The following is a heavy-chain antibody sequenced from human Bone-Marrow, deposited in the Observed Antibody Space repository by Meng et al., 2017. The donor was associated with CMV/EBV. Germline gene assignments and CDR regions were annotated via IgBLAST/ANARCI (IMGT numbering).Heavy chain of an antibody. CDR1: GFTFSRDG. Sequence: GGSLRLSCAASGFTFSRDGMHWVRQGPDKGLEWLAYIRYDANNKFYADSVKGRFTISRDNAKNSLYLQMNSLRAEDTAVYYCARPFGQSVGYYGMDVWGQGPTVTGSS. D-gene: IGHD3-16*01. J-gene: IGHJ6*01. CDR3: ARPFGQSVGYYGMDV. CDR2: IRYDANNK. V-gene: IGHV3-30*02.